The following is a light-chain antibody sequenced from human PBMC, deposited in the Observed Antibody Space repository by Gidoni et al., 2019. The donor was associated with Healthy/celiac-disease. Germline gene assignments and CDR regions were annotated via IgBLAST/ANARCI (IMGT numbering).Light chain of an antibody. CDR2: DVS. CDR1: SSDVGGYNY. J-gene: IGLJ2*01. CDR3: SSYTSSSTL. Sequence: QSALTQPASVSGSPGQSITISCTGTSSDVGGYNYVSWYQQHPGKAPKLMIYDVSHRPSGVSNSFSGSKSGNTASLTISGLQAEDEADYYCSSYTSSSTLFGGGTKLTVL. V-gene: IGLV2-14*01.